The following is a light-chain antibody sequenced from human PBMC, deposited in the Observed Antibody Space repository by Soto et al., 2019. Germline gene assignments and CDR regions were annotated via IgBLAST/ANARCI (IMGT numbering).Light chain of an antibody. CDR1: QSVNRN. V-gene: IGKV3-15*01. CDR3: QHYNNWPPPVT. CDR2: DIS. Sequence: EIVLMQSPGTLSLSPGEGATLSCRASQSVNRNYFAWYQQKPGQAPTVLIFDISTRATGIPARFSGSGSGTEFTLTISSLQSEDFAGYYCQHYNNWPPPVTFGQGNKLEIK. J-gene: IGKJ2*01.